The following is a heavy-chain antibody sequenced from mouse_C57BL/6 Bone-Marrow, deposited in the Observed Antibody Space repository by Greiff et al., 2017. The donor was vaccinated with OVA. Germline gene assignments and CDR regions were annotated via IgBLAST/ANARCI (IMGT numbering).Heavy chain of an antibody. CDR2: FHPYNDDT. D-gene: IGHD2-2*01. CDR3: ARGRGYPPWFAY. Sequence: VQLQQSGAELVKPGASVKPSLTSSGYTFTTYPIEGMKQNHGKSLEWIGNFHPYNDDTKYNEKFKGKATLTVEKSSSTVYLELSRLTSDDSAVYYCARGRGYPPWFAYWGQGTLVTVSA. V-gene: IGHV1-47*01. CDR1: GYTFTTYP. J-gene: IGHJ3*01.